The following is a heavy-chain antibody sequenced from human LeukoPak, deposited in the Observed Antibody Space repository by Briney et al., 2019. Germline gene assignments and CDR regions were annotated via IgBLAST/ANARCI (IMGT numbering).Heavy chain of an antibody. CDR1: GLTLSGYW. CDR2: IKSDGSST. Sequence: GGSLRLSCAASGLTLSGYWMHWVRQAPGKGLVWVSRIKSDGSSTSYADSVKGRFTISRDNAKSTLYLQMNSLRAEDTAVYYCTRSDYFDYWGQGTLVTVS. CDR3: TRSDYFDY. J-gene: IGHJ4*02. V-gene: IGHV3-74*01.